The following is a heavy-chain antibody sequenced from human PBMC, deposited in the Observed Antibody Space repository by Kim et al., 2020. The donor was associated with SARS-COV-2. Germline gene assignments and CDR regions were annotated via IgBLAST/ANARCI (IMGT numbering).Heavy chain of an antibody. V-gene: IGHV2-5*02. J-gene: IGHJ4*02. D-gene: IGHD3-9*01. CDR3: AHSTSYYDVFTGGYRGASSYFDD. CDR1: GFSLSTSGVG. Sequence: SGPTLVKPTQTLTLTCTFSGFSLSTSGVGVGWIRQPPGKALEWLALIYWDDDKRYSPSLKSRLTITKDTSKNQVVLTMTNMDPVDTATYYCAHSTSYYDVFTGGYRGASSYFDDWGQGTLVTVSS. CDR2: IYWDDDK.